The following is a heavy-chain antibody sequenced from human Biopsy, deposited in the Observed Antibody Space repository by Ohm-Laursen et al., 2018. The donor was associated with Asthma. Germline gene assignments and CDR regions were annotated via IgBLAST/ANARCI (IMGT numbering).Heavy chain of an antibody. V-gene: IGHV3-23*01. J-gene: IGHJ4*02. Sequence: SLRLSCTASGFTFSSFAMSWVRQAPGKGLEWVSAITRSAGRTDYADSVKGRFTISRDNSKNTLYLQMSSLRAEDTAVYYCARESSVAGSSDFDYWGQGTLVTVSS. CDR2: ITRSAGRT. CDR1: GFTFSSFA. CDR3: ARESSVAGSSDFDY. D-gene: IGHD6-19*01.